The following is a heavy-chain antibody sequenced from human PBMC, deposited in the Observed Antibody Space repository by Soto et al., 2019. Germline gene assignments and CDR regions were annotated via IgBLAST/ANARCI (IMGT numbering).Heavy chain of an antibody. Sequence: WGSLRLSCAASGFTFSHLAMSWVRQTPGKGLQWVSGVGGSDDDKHYADSVRGRFIVSRDNSKNTLYLQLSSLRADDTAIYYCAQAATSFNGVRDPFDMWGQGTEVIVSS. CDR3: AQAATSFNGVRDPFDM. CDR1: GFTFSHLA. CDR2: VGGSDDDK. V-gene: IGHV3-23*01. J-gene: IGHJ3*02. D-gene: IGHD2-8*01.